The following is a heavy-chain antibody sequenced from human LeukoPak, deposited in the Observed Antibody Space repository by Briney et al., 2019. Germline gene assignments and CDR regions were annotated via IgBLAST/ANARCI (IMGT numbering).Heavy chain of an antibody. V-gene: IGHV3-23*01. CDR3: ARDGSGYSYYFYYCMDV. Sequence: GGSLRLSCAASGFTFSSYAMSWVRQAPGKGLEWVSAISGSGGSTYYADSVKGRFTISRDNSKNTLYLQMNSLRAEDTAVYYCARDGSGYSYYFYYCMDVWGRGTTVTVSS. J-gene: IGHJ6*03. CDR1: GFTFSSYA. CDR2: ISGSGGST. D-gene: IGHD3-22*01.